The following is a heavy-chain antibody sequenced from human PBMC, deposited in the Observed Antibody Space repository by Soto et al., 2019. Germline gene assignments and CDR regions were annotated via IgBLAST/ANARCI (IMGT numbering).Heavy chain of an antibody. Sequence: GGSLILSLAASGFSFSDYYMSLIRQAPGKGLEWVSYISSSGSTIYYAGSVKGRFTISRDNAKNSLYLQMKSLRAEDTAVYYCETHGESNFKYYFDYCGQGTLVTVSS. J-gene: IGHJ4*02. D-gene: IGHD4-4*01. CDR1: GFSFSDYY. CDR3: ETHGESNFKYYFDY. CDR2: ISSSGSTI. V-gene: IGHV3-11*01.